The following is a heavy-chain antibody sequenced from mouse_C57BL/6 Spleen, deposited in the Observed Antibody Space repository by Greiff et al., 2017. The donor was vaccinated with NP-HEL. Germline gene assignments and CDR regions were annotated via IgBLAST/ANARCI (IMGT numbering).Heavy chain of an antibody. V-gene: IGHV1-81*01. Sequence: VQLQQSGAELARPGASVKLSCKASGYTFTSYGISWVKQRTGQGLEWIGEIYPRSGNTYYNEKFKGKATLTADKSSSTAYMELRSLTSEDSAVYYCARTYEYDEAWFAYWGQGTLVTVSA. J-gene: IGHJ3*01. CDR3: ARTYEYDEAWFAY. D-gene: IGHD2-4*01. CDR1: GYTFTSYG. CDR2: IYPRSGNT.